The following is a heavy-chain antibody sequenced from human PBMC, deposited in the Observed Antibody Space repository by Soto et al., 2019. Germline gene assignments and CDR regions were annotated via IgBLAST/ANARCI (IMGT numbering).Heavy chain of an antibody. CDR1: GFTFGTYA. Sequence: EVQLLESGGGLVQPGGSLRLSCAASGFTFGTYAMNWVRQAPGKGLEWVSSISASGGATYYADSVKGRFTISRDNSNNIFSLPMNGLRADDTAKYSCAKECLGYFGSGKLDYWGQGALVTVSS. D-gene: IGHD3-10*01. J-gene: IGHJ4*02. V-gene: IGHV3-23*01. CDR2: ISASGGAT. CDR3: AKECLGYFGSGKLDY.